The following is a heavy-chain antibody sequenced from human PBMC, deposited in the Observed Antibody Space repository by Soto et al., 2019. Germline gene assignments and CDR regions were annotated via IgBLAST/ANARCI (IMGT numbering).Heavy chain of an antibody. V-gene: IGHV1-18*01. D-gene: IGHD6-13*01. CDR2: ISAYNGNK. Sequence: GASVKVSCKASGYSFSTYEINWLRQAPGQGLEWMGWISAYNGNKKYAQKFQGRVTMTTDTSTSTAYMELRSLRSDDTAVYYCARDLNLGLAAGWRQGTLVTVSS. J-gene: IGHJ4*02. CDR1: GYSFSTYE. CDR3: ARDLNLGLAAG.